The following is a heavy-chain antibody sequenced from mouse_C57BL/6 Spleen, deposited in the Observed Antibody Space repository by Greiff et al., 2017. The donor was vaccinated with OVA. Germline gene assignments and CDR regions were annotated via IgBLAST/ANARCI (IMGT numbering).Heavy chain of an antibody. J-gene: IGHJ4*01. CDR3: TREGIVTGAMDY. D-gene: IGHD2-5*01. CDR2: ISSGGDYI. CDR1: GFTFSSYA. V-gene: IGHV5-9-1*02. Sequence: EVKVVESGEGLVKPGGSLKLSCAASGFTFSSYAMSWVRQTPEKRLEWVAYISSGGDYIYYADTVKGRFTISRDNARNTLYLQMSSLKSEDTAMYYCTREGIVTGAMDYWGQGTSVTVSS.